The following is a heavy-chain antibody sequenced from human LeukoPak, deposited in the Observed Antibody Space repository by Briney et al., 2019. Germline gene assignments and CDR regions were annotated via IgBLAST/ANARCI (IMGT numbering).Heavy chain of an antibody. V-gene: IGHV1-2*02. D-gene: IGHD6-13*01. Sequence: ASVKVSCKASGYTFTGYYMHWVRQAPGQGLEWMGWINPNSGGTNYAQKFQGRVTMTRDTSISTAYMELSRLRSDDTAVYYCARDPPTTLYSSSWGFDPWGQGTLVTVSS. CDR2: INPNSGGT. J-gene: IGHJ5*02. CDR1: GYTFTGYY. CDR3: ARDPPTTLYSSSWGFDP.